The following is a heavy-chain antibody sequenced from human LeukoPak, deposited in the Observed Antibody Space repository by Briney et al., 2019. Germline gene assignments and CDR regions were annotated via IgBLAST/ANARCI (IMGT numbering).Heavy chain of an antibody. CDR1: GFTFSDYY. CDR3: ASPKNRYDYYDSSGTYYFDY. CDR2: ISSSGSTI. V-gene: IGHV3-11*04. D-gene: IGHD3-22*01. J-gene: IGHJ4*02. Sequence: GGSLRLSCAASGFTFSDYYMSWIRQAPGKGLEWVSYISSSGSTIYYADSVKGRFTISRDNAKNSLYLQMNSLRAEDTAVYYCASPKNRYDYYDSSGTYYFDYWGQGTLVTVSS.